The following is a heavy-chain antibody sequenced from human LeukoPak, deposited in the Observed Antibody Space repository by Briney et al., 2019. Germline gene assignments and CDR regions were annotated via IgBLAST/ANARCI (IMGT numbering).Heavy chain of an antibody. V-gene: IGHV1-18*01. CDR3: ARASSWGWYYYYYGMGV. D-gene: IGHD3-16*01. CDR1: GYTFTSYG. J-gene: IGHJ6*02. CDR2: ISAYNGNT. Sequence: ASVKVSCKASGYTFTSYGISWVRQAPGQGLEWMGWISAYNGNTNYAQKLQGRVTKTTDTSTSTAYMELRSLRSDDTAVYYCARASSWGWYYYYYGMGVWGQGTTVTVSS.